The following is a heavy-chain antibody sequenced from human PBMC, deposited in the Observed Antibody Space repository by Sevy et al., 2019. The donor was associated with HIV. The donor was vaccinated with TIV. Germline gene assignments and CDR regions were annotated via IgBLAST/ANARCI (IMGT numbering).Heavy chain of an antibody. Sequence: GSLRLSCAASGFTFSSYAIHWVRQTPGKGLEWVAVISYDGNNKYYAESVKGRFTVSRDNSKNTLYAQMNSLRAEDTAVYYCAKDHNLWSEGGFLHHWGQGTLVTVSS. V-gene: IGHV3-30*18. CDR3: AKDHNLWSEGGFLHH. CDR1: GFTFSSYA. CDR2: ISYDGNNK. D-gene: IGHD3-10*01. J-gene: IGHJ1*01.